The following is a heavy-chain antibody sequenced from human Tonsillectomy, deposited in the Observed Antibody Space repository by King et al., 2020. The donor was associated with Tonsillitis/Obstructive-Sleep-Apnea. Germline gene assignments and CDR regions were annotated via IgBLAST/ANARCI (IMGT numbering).Heavy chain of an antibody. CDR2: INHSGNT. CDR3: AREGRFLGERPLDY. J-gene: IGHJ4*02. CDR1: GGSFSGYY. D-gene: IGHD3-3*01. Sequence: VQLQQWGAGLLKPSETLSLTCAVYGGSFSGYYWSWIRQPPGKGLEWIGEINHSGNTNYNPSLKSRLTISVDTSKNQFSLKLGSVTAADTAVYYCAREGRFLGERPLDYWSQGSLVTVSS. V-gene: IGHV4-34*01.